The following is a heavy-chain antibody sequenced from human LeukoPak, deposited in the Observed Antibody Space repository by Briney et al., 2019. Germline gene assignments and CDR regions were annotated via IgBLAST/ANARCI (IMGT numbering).Heavy chain of an antibody. V-gene: IGHV4-4*07. Sequence: SETLSLTCTVSGGSISYFYWSWIRQPAGKGLEWIGRIYTSGSTNYNPSLKSRVTMSVDTSKKQFSLKLSSVTAADTAVYYCAKNDGNLPYYYYYMDVWGKGTTVTVSS. J-gene: IGHJ6*03. D-gene: IGHD1-1*01. CDR3: AKNDGNLPYYYYYMDV. CDR2: IYTSGST. CDR1: GGSISYFY.